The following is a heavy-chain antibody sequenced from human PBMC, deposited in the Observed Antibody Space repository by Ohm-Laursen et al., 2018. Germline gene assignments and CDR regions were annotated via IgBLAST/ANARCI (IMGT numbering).Heavy chain of an antibody. J-gene: IGHJ6*02. Sequence: SLRLSCAAPGFTVSSNYMSWVRQAPGKGLEWVSVIYSGGSTYYADSVKGRFTISRDNSKNTLYLQMNSLRAEDTAVYYCASTSFLYYYYGMDVWGQGTTVTVSS. D-gene: IGHD2-2*01. CDR1: GFTVSSNY. CDR2: IYSGGST. V-gene: IGHV3-66*01. CDR3: ASTSFLYYYYGMDV.